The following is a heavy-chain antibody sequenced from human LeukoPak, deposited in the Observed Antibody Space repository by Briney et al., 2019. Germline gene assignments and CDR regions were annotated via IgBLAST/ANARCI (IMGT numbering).Heavy chain of an antibody. CDR2: ISYDGGNK. Sequence: GGSLRLSCAASGFTFSRSAMHWVRQAPGKGLEWVAIISYDGGNKYYTDSVKGRFTISRDNSKNTLYLQMNSLRAEDTAVYFCVSLGYSSSSVRYWGQGTLVTVSS. J-gene: IGHJ4*02. CDR3: VSLGYSSSSVRY. D-gene: IGHD6-6*01. V-gene: IGHV3-30*04. CDR1: GFTFSRSA.